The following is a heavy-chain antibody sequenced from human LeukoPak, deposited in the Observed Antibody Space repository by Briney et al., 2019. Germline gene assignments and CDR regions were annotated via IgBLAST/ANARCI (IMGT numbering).Heavy chain of an antibody. CDR2: INPSSGST. CDR1: GYTFTRYY. Sequence: GASVKLSCKASGYTFTRYYMHWVRQAPGQGLEWMGTINPSSGSTRYAQKFQGRVTMTRDTSTSTVYMEVSSLRSEDTAVYYCARDRGGVVSPSDYWGQGTLVTVSS. J-gene: IGHJ4*02. CDR3: ARDRGGVVSPSDY. V-gene: IGHV1-46*01. D-gene: IGHD3-10*01.